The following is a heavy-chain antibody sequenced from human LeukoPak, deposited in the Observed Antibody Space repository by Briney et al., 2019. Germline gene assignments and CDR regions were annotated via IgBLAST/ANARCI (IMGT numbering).Heavy chain of an antibody. CDR3: ATTDSGWYRSYAY. CDR2: INHSGST. V-gene: IGHV4-34*01. D-gene: IGHD6-19*01. CDR1: GGSISSYY. Sequence: SETLSLTCTVSGGSISSYYWSWIRQPPGKGLEWIGEINHSGSTNYNPSLKSRVTISVDTSKNQFSLKLSSVTAADTAVYYCATTDSGWYRSYAYWGQGTLVTVSS. J-gene: IGHJ4*02.